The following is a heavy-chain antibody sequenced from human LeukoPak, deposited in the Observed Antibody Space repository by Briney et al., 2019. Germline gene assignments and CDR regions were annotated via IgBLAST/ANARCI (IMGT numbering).Heavy chain of an antibody. Sequence: PSETLSLTCTVSGGSISSHYWSWIRQPPGKGLEWIGYFSDSGSTIYNLSLKSRVTILGDTSKNQFSLKLSSVTAADTAVYYCARHATGSYSVPWLDPWGQGTLVTVSS. V-gene: IGHV4-59*08. J-gene: IGHJ5*02. D-gene: IGHD3-10*01. CDR3: ARHATGSYSVPWLDP. CDR1: GGSISSHY. CDR2: FSDSGST.